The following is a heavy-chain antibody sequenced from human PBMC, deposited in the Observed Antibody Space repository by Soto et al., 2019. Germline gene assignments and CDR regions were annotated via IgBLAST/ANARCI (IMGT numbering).Heavy chain of an antibody. V-gene: IGHV1-2*02. CDR1: GPTFIAYY. CDR2: IDPKSGGT. D-gene: IGHD2-2*02. J-gene: IGHJ6*02. CDR3: VRGTRDCSTTSCYTPQGSFYYGMDV. Sequence: QLVQSGAEVKKPGASVEVSCKTSGPTFIAYYIHWVRQAPGQGLEWMGWIDPKSGGTTYEQKFLGRVTMTRDASINTAYMELNRLTSDDTAIYYCVRGTRDCSTTSCYTPQGSFYYGMDVWGQGTTVSVSS.